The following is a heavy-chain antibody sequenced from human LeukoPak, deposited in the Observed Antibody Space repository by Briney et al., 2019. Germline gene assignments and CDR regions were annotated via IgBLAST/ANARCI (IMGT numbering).Heavy chain of an antibody. Sequence: SETLSLTCAVSGVSFDDYYWSWVRQTPGKGLEWIGEINHSGYTNDSPSLKSRVTLSIDTSRKQFSLNLRSVTVADAGIYYCTRMTTGHDYWGQGTLATVSS. CDR1: GVSFDDYY. J-gene: IGHJ4*02. CDR3: TRMTTGHDY. V-gene: IGHV4-34*01. D-gene: IGHD4-17*01. CDR2: INHSGYT.